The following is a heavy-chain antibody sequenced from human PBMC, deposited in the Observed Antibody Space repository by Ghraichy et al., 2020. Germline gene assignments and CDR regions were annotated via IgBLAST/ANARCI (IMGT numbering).Heavy chain of an antibody. CDR3: YVTRGREHWVSKDPKVNDY. CDR2: INSDGSST. V-gene: IGHV3-74*01. Sequence: GGSLRLSCAASGFTFSSYWMHWVRQAPGKGLVWVSRINSDGSSTSYADSVKGRFTISRDNAKNTLYLQMNSLRAEDTAVYYCYVTRGREHWVSKDPKVNDYWGQGPLVTVSS. CDR1: GFTFSSYW. J-gene: IGHJ4*02. D-gene: IGHD1-26*01.